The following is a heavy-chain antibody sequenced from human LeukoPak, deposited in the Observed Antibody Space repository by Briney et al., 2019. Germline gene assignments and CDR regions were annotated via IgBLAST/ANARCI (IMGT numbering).Heavy chain of an antibody. CDR3: ARGDGVADY. CDR1: GFTFDDYA. J-gene: IGHJ4*02. D-gene: IGHD3-3*01. Sequence: GGSLRLSCAASGFTFDDYAMHWVRQAPGKGLEWVSSISWNSGSIGYADSVKGRFTISRDNAKNSLHLQMNSLRAEDTALYYCARGDGVADYWGQGTLVTVSS. V-gene: IGHV3-9*01. CDR2: ISWNSGSI.